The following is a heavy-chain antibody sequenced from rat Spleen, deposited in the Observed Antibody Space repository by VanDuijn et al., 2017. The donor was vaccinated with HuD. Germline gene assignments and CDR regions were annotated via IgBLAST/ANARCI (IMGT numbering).Heavy chain of an antibody. Sequence: EVELVESGGGLVQPGRSLKLSCVASGFTFSNYYMAWVRQAPTKGLEWVASVTYDGSKTYYRDSVKGRFTISRDNAKSTLYLQMESLRSEDTATYYCAKDYGGYFDYWGQGVMVTVSS. CDR1: GFTFSNYY. V-gene: IGHV5-20*01. J-gene: IGHJ2*01. CDR3: AKDYGGYFDY. D-gene: IGHD1-11*01. CDR2: VTYDGSKT.